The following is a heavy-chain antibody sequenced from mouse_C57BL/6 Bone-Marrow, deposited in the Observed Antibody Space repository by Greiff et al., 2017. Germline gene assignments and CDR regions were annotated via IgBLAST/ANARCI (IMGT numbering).Heavy chain of an antibody. J-gene: IGHJ3*01. CDR2: IYPGDGDT. V-gene: IGHV1-82*01. Sequence: VKLVESGPELVKPGASVKISCKASGYAFSSSWMNWVKQRPGKGLEWIGRIYPGDGDTNYNGKFKGKATLTADKSSSTAYMQLSSLTSEDSAVYFCARTFITTAPGFAYWGQGTLVTVSA. CDR3: ARTFITTAPGFAY. CDR1: GYAFSSSW. D-gene: IGHD1-1*01.